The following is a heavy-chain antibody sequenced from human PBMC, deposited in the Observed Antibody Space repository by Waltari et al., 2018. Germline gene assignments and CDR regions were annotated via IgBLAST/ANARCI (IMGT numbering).Heavy chain of an antibody. CDR3: ANLGAAMRVYSFDGLDV. Sequence: EVQLLESGGGLVQPGGSLRLSCAASGFTFTNYAMHWVRQAPGKGLEWVSFSSGSGGSTYNADSVKGRFTISRDNSKKTLYLQMNSLRGEDTAVYYCANLGAAMRVYSFDGLDVWGQGTTVTVSS. D-gene: IGHD2-2*01. J-gene: IGHJ6*02. V-gene: IGHV3-23*01. CDR1: GFTFTNYA. CDR2: SSGSGGST.